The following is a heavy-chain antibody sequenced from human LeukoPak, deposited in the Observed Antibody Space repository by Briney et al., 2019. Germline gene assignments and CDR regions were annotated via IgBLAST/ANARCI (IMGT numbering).Heavy chain of an antibody. CDR2: IYYSGST. V-gene: IGHV4-59*02. J-gene: IGHJ6*03. D-gene: IGHD5-24*01. CDR3: ARGDGYNSYYYYMDV. CDR1: GGSVSSSY. Sequence: SETLSLTCTVSGGSVSSSYWSWIRQPPGKGLEWIGYIYYSGSTNYNPSLKSRVTISLDTSKNQFSLKLSSVTAADTAVYYCARGDGYNSYYYYMDVWGKGTTVTVSS.